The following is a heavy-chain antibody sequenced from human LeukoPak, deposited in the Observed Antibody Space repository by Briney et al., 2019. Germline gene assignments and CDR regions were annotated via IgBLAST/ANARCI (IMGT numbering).Heavy chain of an antibody. V-gene: IGHV3-11*01. CDR1: GFTFSDYY. D-gene: IGHD4-23*01. Sequence: GGSLRPSCAAPGFTFSDYYMSWIRQAPGKGLEWVSYISSSGSTIYYADSVKGRFTISRDNAKNSLYLQMNSLRAEDTAVYYCAKLANDYGGNSVDYWGQGTLVTVSS. CDR3: AKLANDYGGNSVDY. CDR2: ISSSGSTI. J-gene: IGHJ4*02.